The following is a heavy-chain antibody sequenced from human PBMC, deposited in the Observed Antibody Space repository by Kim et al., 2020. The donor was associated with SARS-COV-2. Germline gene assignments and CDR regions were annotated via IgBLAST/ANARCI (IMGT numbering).Heavy chain of an antibody. J-gene: IGHJ4*02. CDR3: ATLYYYDSRGEKLPHDY. Sequence: ASVKVSCKASGYTFTSYAMHWVRQAPGQRLEWMGWINAGNGNTKYSQKFQGRVTITRDTSASTAYMELSSLRSEDTAVYYCATLYYYDSRGEKLPHDYWGQGTLVTVSS. V-gene: IGHV1-3*01. CDR1: GYTFTSYA. D-gene: IGHD3-22*01. CDR2: INAGNGNT.